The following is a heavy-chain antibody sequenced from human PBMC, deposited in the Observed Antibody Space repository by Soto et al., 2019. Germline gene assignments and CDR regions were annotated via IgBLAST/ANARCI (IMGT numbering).Heavy chain of an antibody. V-gene: IGHV1-69*02. CDR1: GGTFSSYT. D-gene: IGHD6-13*01. J-gene: IGHJ4*02. CDR3: ARATGSSSFRY. CDR2: IIPILGIA. Sequence: QVQLVQSGAEVKKPGSSVKVSCKASGGTFSSYTISWVRQAPGQGLEWMGRIIPILGIANYAQKFQGRVTXTXXKSTSTADMELSSLRSEDTAVYYCARATGSSSFRYWGQGTLVTVSS.